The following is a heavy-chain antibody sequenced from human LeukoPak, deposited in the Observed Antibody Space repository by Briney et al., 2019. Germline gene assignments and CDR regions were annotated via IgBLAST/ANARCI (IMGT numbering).Heavy chain of an antibody. CDR1: GFTFSSYS. Sequence: PGGSLRLSCAASGFTFSSYSMNWVRQAPGKGLEWVSSISSSSSYIYYADSVKGRFTISRDNAKNSLYLQMNSLRAEDTAVYYCARDAAPPGGAFDIWGQGTMVTVSS. V-gene: IGHV3-21*01. J-gene: IGHJ3*02. D-gene: IGHD2-15*01. CDR3: ARDAAPPGGAFDI. CDR2: ISSSSSYI.